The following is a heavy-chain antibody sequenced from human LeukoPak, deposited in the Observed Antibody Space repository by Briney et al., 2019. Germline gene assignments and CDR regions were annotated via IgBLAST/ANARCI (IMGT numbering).Heavy chain of an antibody. Sequence: GGSLRLSCAASGFTFSSRWMTWVRQVPGKGPEWVANINQDGSEKYCVDSVKGRFTISRDNAKNSLYLQMNSLRLEDTAVYYCATSGGAFAYWGQGTLVTVSS. CDR2: INQDGSEK. CDR3: ATSGGAFAY. J-gene: IGHJ4*02. CDR1: GFTFSSRW. D-gene: IGHD1-26*01. V-gene: IGHV3-7*01.